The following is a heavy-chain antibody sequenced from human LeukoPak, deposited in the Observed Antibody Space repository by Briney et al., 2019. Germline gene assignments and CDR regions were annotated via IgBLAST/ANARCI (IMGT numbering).Heavy chain of an antibody. CDR1: GGSISTTSYY. V-gene: IGHV4-39*07. D-gene: IGHD3-10*01. J-gene: IGHJ4*02. CDR2: ISYSGST. Sequence: SETLSLTCTVSGGSISTTSYYWGWIRQPPGKGLEWIGSISYSGSTYYNPSLKSRLTISVDTSKNQFSLKLSSVTAADTAVYYCARDARQELLAGGFDFWGQGALVTVSS. CDR3: ARDARQELLAGGFDF.